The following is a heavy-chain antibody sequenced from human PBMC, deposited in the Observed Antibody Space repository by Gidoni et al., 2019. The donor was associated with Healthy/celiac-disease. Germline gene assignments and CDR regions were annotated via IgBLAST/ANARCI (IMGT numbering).Heavy chain of an antibody. Sequence: ASGFTFSDYYMSWIRQAPGKGLEWVSYISSSGSTIYYADSVKGRFTISRDNAKNSLYLQMNSLRAEDTAVYYCARSEYSSSWYWFDSWGQGTLVTVSS. V-gene: IGHV3-11*01. CDR2: ISSSGSTI. J-gene: IGHJ5*01. D-gene: IGHD6-13*01. CDR1: GFTFSDYY. CDR3: ARSEYSSSWYWFDS.